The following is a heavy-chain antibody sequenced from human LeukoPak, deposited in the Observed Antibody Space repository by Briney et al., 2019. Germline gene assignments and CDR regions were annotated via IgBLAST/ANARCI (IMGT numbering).Heavy chain of an antibody. CDR3: AELGITMIGGV. CDR2: ISSSSSYI. V-gene: IGHV3-21*01. Sequence: KPGGSLRLSCAASGFTLSFYSMNWVRQAPGKGLEWVSSISSSSSYIYYADSMKGRFTISRDNAKNSLYLQMNSLRAEDTAVYYCAELGITMIGGVWGKGTTVTISS. J-gene: IGHJ6*04. D-gene: IGHD3-10*02. CDR1: GFTLSFYS.